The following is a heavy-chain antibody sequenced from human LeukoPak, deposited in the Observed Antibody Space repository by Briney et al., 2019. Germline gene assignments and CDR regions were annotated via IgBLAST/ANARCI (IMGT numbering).Heavy chain of an antibody. CDR3: ARSGRGGAFDI. J-gene: IGHJ3*02. CDR2: ITWNSDTI. V-gene: IGHV3-9*01. D-gene: IGHD1-26*01. Sequence: GGSLRLSCAASGFTFDDYVMHWVRQAPGKGLEWVSGITWNSDTIAYADSVKGRFTISGDNAKNTQYLQMSSLRAEDTAVYYCARSGRGGAFDIWGQGTMVTVSS. CDR1: GFTFDDYV.